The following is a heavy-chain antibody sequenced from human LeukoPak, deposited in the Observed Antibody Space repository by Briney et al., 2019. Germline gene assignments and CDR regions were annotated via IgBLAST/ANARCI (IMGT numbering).Heavy chain of an antibody. CDR1: GGSISRTGSS. Sequence: PSETLSLTCTVSGGSISRTGSSWSWIRQPPGQGLEWLAYTYHSGSTYYNPSLKSRLTISLDRSRNQFSLKLSSVTAADSAVYYCARGVDTASGDGFDIWGQGTMVTVSS. J-gene: IGHJ3*02. D-gene: IGHD5-18*01. CDR3: ARGVDTASGDGFDI. CDR2: TYHSGST. V-gene: IGHV4-30-2*01.